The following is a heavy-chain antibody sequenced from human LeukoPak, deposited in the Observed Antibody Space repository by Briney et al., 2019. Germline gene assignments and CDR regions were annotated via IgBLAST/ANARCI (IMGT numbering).Heavy chain of an antibody. J-gene: IGHJ5*02. V-gene: IGHV1-69*05. CDR3: ARTIWSGYPRYWFDP. D-gene: IGHD3-3*01. CDR2: IIPIFGTA. CDR1: GGTFSSYA. Sequence: SVKVSCKASGGTFSSYAISWVRQAPGQGREWRGGIIPIFGTANYAQKFQGRVTITTDESTSTAYMELSSLRSEDTAVYYCARTIWSGYPRYWFDPWGQGTLVTVSS.